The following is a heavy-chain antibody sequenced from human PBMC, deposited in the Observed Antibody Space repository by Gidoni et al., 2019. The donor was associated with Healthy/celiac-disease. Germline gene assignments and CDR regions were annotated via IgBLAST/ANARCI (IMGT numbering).Heavy chain of an antibody. Sequence: QVQLQESGPGLVKPSETLSLTCTVSGGSISRYYWSWIRQPPGKGLEWIGYIYYSGSTNYNPSLKSRVTISVDTSKNQFSLKLSSVTAADTAVYYCARLGSVYCGGDCYARSNWYFDLWGRGTLVTVSS. D-gene: IGHD2-21*02. CDR3: ARLGSVYCGGDCYARSNWYFDL. CDR2: IYYSGST. CDR1: GGSISRYY. J-gene: IGHJ2*01. V-gene: IGHV4-59*01.